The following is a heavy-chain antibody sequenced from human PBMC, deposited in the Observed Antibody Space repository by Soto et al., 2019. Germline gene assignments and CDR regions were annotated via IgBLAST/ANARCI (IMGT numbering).Heavy chain of an antibody. CDR2: IIPILGVA. D-gene: IGHD3-10*01. Sequence: QVQLVQSGTEVKKPGSSVKVSCKASGTFSSYTISWVRQAPGQGLEWMGRIIPILGVADYAQKLQGRVTITADKSTNTAYMELSSLRSEDTAVYYCARGMPDGDHFDYWGQGTLVTVSA. V-gene: IGHV1-69*02. J-gene: IGHJ4*02. CDR1: GTFSSYT. CDR3: ARGMPDGDHFDY.